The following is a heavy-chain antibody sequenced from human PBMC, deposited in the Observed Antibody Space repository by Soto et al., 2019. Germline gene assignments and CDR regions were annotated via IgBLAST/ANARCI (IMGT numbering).Heavy chain of an antibody. J-gene: IGHJ5*02. CDR3: AKDLLPNTVTTCGS. D-gene: IGHD4-17*01. Sequence: QVQLVESGGGVVQPGRSLRLSCAASGFTFDSYGMHWVRQAPGKGLEWVAVISSDGNNKYYADSVKGRFTISRDNFKNPLYLQMSSLRAVDTAVYYCAKDLLPNTVTTCGSWGQGTLVTVSS. CDR1: GFTFDSYG. CDR2: ISSDGNNK. V-gene: IGHV3-30*18.